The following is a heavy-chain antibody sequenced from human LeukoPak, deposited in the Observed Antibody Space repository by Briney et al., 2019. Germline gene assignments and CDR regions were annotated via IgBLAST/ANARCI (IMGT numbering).Heavy chain of an antibody. J-gene: IGHJ4*02. D-gene: IGHD6-13*01. V-gene: IGHV3-33*01. CDR2: IWPDGSNK. CDR3: ARELAA. CDR1: GFAFSSYS. Sequence: GRSLRLSCEAAGFAFSSYSTHWVRQAPGKGLEWVAAIWPDGSNKYYANSVKGRFTISRDNSKNTLYLQMNSLRGDDTAIYYCARELAAWGQGTLVTVSS.